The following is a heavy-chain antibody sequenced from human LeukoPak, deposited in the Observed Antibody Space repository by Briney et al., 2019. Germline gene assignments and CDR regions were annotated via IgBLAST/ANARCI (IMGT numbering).Heavy chain of an antibody. V-gene: IGHV3-73*01. CDR2: IRSKANSYAT. D-gene: IGHD1-26*01. J-gene: IGHJ4*02. CDR3: TKLGGSGSYGY. Sequence: SGGSLRLSCAASGFTFSGSAMHWVRQASGKGLEWVGRIRSKANSYATAYAASVKGRFTISRDDSKNTAYLQMNSLKTEDTAVYYCTKLGGSGSYGYWGQGTLVTVSS. CDR1: GFTFSGSA.